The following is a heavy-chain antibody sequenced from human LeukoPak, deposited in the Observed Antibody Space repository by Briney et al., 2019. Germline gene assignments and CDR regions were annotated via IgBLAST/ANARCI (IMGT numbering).Heavy chain of an antibody. CDR3: ARDAAPPAVAALYYYYGMDV. J-gene: IGHJ6*02. V-gene: IGHV1-2*02. Sequence: ASVKVSCKASGYTLTGYYMHWVRQAPGQGLEWMGWINPNSGGTNYAQKFQGRVTMTRDTSISTAYMELSRLRSDDTAVYYCARDAAPPAVAALYYYYGMDVWGQGTTVTVSS. CDR2: INPNSGGT. D-gene: IGHD6-19*01. CDR1: GYTLTGYY.